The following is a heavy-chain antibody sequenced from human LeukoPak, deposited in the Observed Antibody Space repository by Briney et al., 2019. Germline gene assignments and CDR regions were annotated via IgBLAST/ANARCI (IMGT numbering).Heavy chain of an antibody. D-gene: IGHD3-10*01. V-gene: IGHV4-39*02. J-gene: IGHJ5*02. CDR2: IYYSGST. Sequence: SETLSLTCTVSGGSISSSSYYRGWIRQPPGKGLEWIGSIYYSGSTYYNPSLKSRVTISVDTSKNQFSLKLSSVTAADTAVYYCAREGVGGNWFDPWGQGTLVTVSS. CDR1: GGSISSSSYY. CDR3: AREGVGGNWFDP.